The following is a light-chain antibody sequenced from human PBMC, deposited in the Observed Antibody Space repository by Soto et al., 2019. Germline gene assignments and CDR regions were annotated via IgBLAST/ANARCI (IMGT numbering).Light chain of an antibody. CDR1: QGIRNG. Sequence: DIQMTQSPSSLSASVGDRVTITCRASQGIRNGLGWYQQKPGKAPKRLIYAASSLQSGVQSRFSGSGSGTEFTLTISSLQPEDFATYYCLQHNTYPCTFGQGTKLEIK. CDR3: LQHNTYPCT. CDR2: AAS. J-gene: IGKJ2*02. V-gene: IGKV1-17*01.